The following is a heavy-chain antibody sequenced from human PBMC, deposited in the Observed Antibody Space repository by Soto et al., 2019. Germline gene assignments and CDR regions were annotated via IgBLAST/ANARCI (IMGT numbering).Heavy chain of an antibody. J-gene: IGHJ4*02. D-gene: IGHD3-16*02. Sequence: GGSLRLSCAASGFTFSSYAMSWVRQAPGKGLEWVSAISASTDYAYYADSVKDRFTISRDNSKNTLYLQMDSLRAEDTAVYYCAKVPSQYIWGSYLRYYDYWGQGTLVTVSS. CDR1: GFTFSSYA. CDR3: AKVPSQYIWGSYLRYYDY. CDR2: ISASTDYA. V-gene: IGHV3-23*01.